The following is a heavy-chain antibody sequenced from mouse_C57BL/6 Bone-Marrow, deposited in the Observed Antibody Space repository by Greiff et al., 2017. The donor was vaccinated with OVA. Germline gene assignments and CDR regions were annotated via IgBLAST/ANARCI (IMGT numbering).Heavy chain of an antibody. J-gene: IGHJ2*01. D-gene: IGHD2-5*01. V-gene: IGHV1-52*01. CDR2: IDPSASET. CDR3: AISNSNPYYFDY. CDR1: GYTFTSYW. Sequence: QVQLQQPGAELVRPGSSVKLSCKASGYTFTSYWMHWVTQRHIQGLEWIGNIDPSASETQYNHKFKDKATLTVDKSSRTAYMQLSSQTSEDSAVYYCAISNSNPYYFDYWGKGTTLTVSS.